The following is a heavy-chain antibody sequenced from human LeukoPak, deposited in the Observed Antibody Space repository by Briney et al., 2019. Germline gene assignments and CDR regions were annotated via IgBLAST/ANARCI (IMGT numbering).Heavy chain of an antibody. CDR2: IYHSGST. J-gene: IGHJ6*03. V-gene: IGHV4-38-2*02. D-gene: IGHD5-12*01. Sequence: SETLSLTCTVSGYSISSGYYWGWIRQPPGKGLEWTGSIYHSGSTYYNPSLKSRVTISVDTSKNQFSLKLSSVTAADTAVYYCARDAVATIRYYYYYMDVWGKGTTVTVSS. CDR3: ARDAVATIRYYYYYMDV. CDR1: GYSISSGYY.